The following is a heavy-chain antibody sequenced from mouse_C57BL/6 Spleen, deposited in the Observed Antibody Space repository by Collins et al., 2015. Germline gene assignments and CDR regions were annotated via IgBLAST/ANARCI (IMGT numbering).Heavy chain of an antibody. CDR1: FIDYN. CDR2: INPNNGGT. D-gene: IGHD2-1*01. J-gene: IGHJ4*01. Sequence: FIDYNMDWVKRSHGKSLEWIGNINPNNGGTIYNQKFRGKATLTVDMSSSTASMELRSLTSEDTAFYCCARRGNPYVMDYWGQGTSVTVSS. CDR3: ARRGNPYVMDY. V-gene: IGHV1-18*01.